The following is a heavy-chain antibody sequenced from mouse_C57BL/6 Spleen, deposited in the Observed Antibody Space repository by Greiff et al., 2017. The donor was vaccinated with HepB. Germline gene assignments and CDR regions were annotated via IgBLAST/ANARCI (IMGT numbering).Heavy chain of an antibody. CDR2: IYPGDGDT. CDR3: ARYGYYGPYWYFDV. Sequence: QVQLQQSGPELVKPGASVKISCKASGYAFSSSWMNWVKQRPGKGLEWIGRIYPGDGDTNYNGKFKGKATLTADKSSSTAYMQLSSLTSEDSAVYFCARYGYYGPYWYFDVWGTGTTVTVSS. CDR1: GYAFSSSW. D-gene: IGHD2-3*01. V-gene: IGHV1-82*01. J-gene: IGHJ1*03.